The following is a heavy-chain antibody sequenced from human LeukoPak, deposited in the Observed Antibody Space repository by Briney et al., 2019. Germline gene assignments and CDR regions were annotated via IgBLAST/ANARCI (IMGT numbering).Heavy chain of an antibody. CDR1: GFTFSNYA. CDR3: ASIAAVGY. D-gene: IGHD6-13*01. CDR2: ITGGGGDT. V-gene: IGHV3-23*01. J-gene: IGHJ4*02. Sequence: PGGSLRLSCVASGFTFSNYAMSWVRQAPGKGLEWISAITGGGGDTYYADSVKGRFTISRDNSKNTLYLQMNSLRAEDTAVYYCASIAAVGYWGQGTLVTVSS.